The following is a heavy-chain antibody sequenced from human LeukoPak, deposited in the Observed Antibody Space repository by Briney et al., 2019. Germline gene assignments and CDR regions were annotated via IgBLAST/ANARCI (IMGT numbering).Heavy chain of an antibody. J-gene: IGHJ3*02. V-gene: IGHV3-23*01. CDR3: AKDSTSAGAFDI. D-gene: IGHD6-19*01. CDR2: ISGSGGST. Sequence: PGGSLRLSCAAPALTFSTYWMSWVRQAPGKGLEWVSAISGSGGSTYYADSVKGRFTISRDNSKNTLYLQMNSLRAEDTAVYCCAKDSTSAGAFDIWGQGTMVTVSS. CDR1: ALTFSTYW.